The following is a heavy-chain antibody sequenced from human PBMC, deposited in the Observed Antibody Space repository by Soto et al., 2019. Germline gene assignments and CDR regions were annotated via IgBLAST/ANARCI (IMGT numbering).Heavy chain of an antibody. V-gene: IGHV3-23*01. D-gene: IGHD7-27*01. CDR1: GFTFSSYA. Sequence: EVQLLESGGGLVQPGGSLRLSCAASGFTFSSYAMSWVRQAPGKGLEWVSAISGSGGSTYYADSVKGRFTISRDNSKYTLYLQMNSLRAEDTAVYYCAKDGVNWGSYFDYWGQGTLVTVSS. CDR3: AKDGVNWGSYFDY. CDR2: ISGSGGST. J-gene: IGHJ4*02.